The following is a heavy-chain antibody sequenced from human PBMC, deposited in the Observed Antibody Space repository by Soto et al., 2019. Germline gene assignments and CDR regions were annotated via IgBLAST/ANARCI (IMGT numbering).Heavy chain of an antibody. Sequence: QVQLVESGGGVVPPGRSLRLSCAASGFTFSSYGMHWVRQAPGKGLEWVAVISYDGSNKYYADSVKGRFTISRDNSKNTLYLQMNSLRAEDTAVYYCAPWFGACDYWGQGTLVTVSS. D-gene: IGHD3-10*01. J-gene: IGHJ4*02. CDR3: APWFGACDY. CDR2: ISYDGSNK. CDR1: GFTFSSYG. V-gene: IGHV3-30*03.